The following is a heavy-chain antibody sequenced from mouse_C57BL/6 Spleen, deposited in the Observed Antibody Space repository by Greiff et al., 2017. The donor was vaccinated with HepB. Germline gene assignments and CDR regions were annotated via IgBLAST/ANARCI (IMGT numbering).Heavy chain of an antibody. CDR2: IYPGDGDT. J-gene: IGHJ3*01. CDR1: GYAFSSSW. Sequence: QVQLKQSGPELVKPGASVKISCKASGYAFSSSWMNWVKQRPGKGLEWIGRIYPGDGDTNYNGKFKGKATLTADKSSSTAYMQLSSLTSEDSAVYFCAAPIAYWGQGTLVTVSA. V-gene: IGHV1-82*01. CDR3: AAPIAY.